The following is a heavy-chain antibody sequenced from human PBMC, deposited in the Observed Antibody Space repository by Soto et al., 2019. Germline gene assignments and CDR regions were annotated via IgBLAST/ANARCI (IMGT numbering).Heavy chain of an antibody. V-gene: IGHV4-31*03. CDR3: ARDIRTVTSENPGAFYGMDV. CDR2: IYYSGST. D-gene: IGHD4-17*01. J-gene: IGHJ6*02. Sequence: SETLSLTCTVSGGSISSGGYYWSWIRQHPGKGLEWIGYIYYSGSTYYNPSLKSRVTISVDTSKNQFSLKLSSVTAADTAVYYCARDIRTVTSENPGAFYGMDVWGQGTTVTVSS. CDR1: GGSISSGGYY.